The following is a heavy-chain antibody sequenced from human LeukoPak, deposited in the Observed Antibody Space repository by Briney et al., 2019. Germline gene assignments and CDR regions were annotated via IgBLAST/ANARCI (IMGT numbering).Heavy chain of an antibody. D-gene: IGHD3-22*01. Sequence: SETLSLTCTVSGGSISNSGYYWGWIRQPPGKGLEWIGHIYYSGSTCYNPSLKSRVTISVDTSKNQFSLKLSSVTAADTAVYYCAKTYYYDPFDFWGQGTLVTVSS. J-gene: IGHJ4*02. CDR1: GGSISNSGYY. CDR2: IYYSGST. CDR3: AKTYYYDPFDF. V-gene: IGHV4-39*01.